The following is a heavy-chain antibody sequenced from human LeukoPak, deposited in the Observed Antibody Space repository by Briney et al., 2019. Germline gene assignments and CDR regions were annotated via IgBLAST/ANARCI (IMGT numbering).Heavy chain of an antibody. J-gene: IGHJ4*02. Sequence: SETLSLTCSVSGGSISTSNYYWGWIRQPPGKGLEWIGNIFYSGSTYYSPSLRSRVTISLDTSRNQFSLKLNSVTAADTAVYYCARDPRPTYCGGDCYYYFDYWGQGTLVTVSS. V-gene: IGHV4-39*07. CDR1: GGSISTSNYY. CDR3: ARDPRPTYCGGDCYYYFDY. CDR2: IFYSGST. D-gene: IGHD2-21*02.